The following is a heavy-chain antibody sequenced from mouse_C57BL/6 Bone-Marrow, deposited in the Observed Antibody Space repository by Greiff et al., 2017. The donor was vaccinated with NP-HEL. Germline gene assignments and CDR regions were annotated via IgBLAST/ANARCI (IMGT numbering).Heavy chain of an antibody. CDR3: ATEGVNDYYVCSHCMAMDY. J-gene: IGHJ4*01. V-gene: IGHV1-55*01. D-gene: IGHD1-1*01. CDR2: IYPGGGGT. CDR1: GYTFPSYW. Sequence: QVPLQQPGAELVKPGASVKMSCKASGYTFPSYWINWVKQRPGQGLEWIGDIYPGGGGTNYNEKFKSKATLTVDKSSSTAYMQLSSLPSADSAVYYDATEGVNDYYVCSHCMAMDYWGQGTSVTVS.